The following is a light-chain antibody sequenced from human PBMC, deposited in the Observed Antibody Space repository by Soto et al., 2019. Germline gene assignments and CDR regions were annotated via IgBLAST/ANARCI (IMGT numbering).Light chain of an antibody. CDR3: QQYDNLIT. CDR2: GAS. V-gene: IGKV3-20*01. CDR1: QSVTSSY. J-gene: IGKJ5*01. Sequence: EIVMTQSPATLSLSPGERATLSCRASQSVTSSYLAWYQQKPGQAPRLLIYGASTRATGFPDRFSGSGSGTDFTLTISRLEPEDVAVYYCQQYDNLITFGQGTRLEIK.